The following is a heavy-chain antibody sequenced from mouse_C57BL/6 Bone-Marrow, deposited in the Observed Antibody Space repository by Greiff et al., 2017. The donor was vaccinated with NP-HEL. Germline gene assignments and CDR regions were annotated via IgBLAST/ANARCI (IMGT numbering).Heavy chain of an antibody. CDR1: GYTFTDYY. Sequence: VQLQQSGPVLVKPGASVKMSCKASGYTFTDYYMNWVKQSHGKSLEWIGVINPYNGGTSYNQKFKGKATLTVDKSSSTAYMELNSLTSEDSAVYYCARRGNYYGPYAMDYWGQGTSVTVSS. J-gene: IGHJ4*01. CDR2: INPYNGGT. D-gene: IGHD1-2*01. V-gene: IGHV1-19*01. CDR3: ARRGNYYGPYAMDY.